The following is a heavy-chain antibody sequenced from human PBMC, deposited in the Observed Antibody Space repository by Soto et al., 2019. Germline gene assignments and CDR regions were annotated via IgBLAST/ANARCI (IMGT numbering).Heavy chain of an antibody. J-gene: IGHJ6*02. CDR2: IKRKSDGGTT. Sequence: EVQLVESGGGLVKPGGSLRLSCAAPGITFSDAWMNWVRQAPGKGLEWLGRIKRKSDGGTTDYAAPVKGRFTISRDDSENTLYLYMDSLKVEDTDLYYCTIDRYCSGNICYSGPNYYGMDVWGQGTTATVSS. CDR1: GITFSDAW. CDR3: TIDRYCSGNICYSGPNYYGMDV. V-gene: IGHV3-15*01. D-gene: IGHD2-15*01.